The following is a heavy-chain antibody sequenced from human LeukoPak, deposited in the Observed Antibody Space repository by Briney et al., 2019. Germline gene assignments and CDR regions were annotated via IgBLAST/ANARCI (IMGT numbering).Heavy chain of an antibody. CDR3: ARDREWELRPRGDPFDY. D-gene: IGHD1-26*01. CDR1: GFTFRDYS. CDR2: ISSSSGYI. Sequence: GGSLRLSCAASGFTFRDYSMIWVRQAPGKGLEWVASISSSSGYIYYIDSVKGRFTISRDNAKNSLYLQMNSLRAEDTAVYYCARDREWELRPRGDPFDYWGQGTLVTVSS. J-gene: IGHJ4*02. V-gene: IGHV3-21*01.